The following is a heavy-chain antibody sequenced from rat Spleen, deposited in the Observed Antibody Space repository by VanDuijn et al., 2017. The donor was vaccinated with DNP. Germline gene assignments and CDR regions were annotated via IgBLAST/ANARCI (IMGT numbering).Heavy chain of an antibody. D-gene: IGHD1-5*01. V-gene: IGHV5-58*01. CDR1: GFTFSTYW. CDR3: AKDRCFYAMDA. CDR2: IDPDGGNT. J-gene: IGHJ4*01. Sequence: EVQLVETGGGLVQPGRSLKLSCVASGFTFSTYWMFWIRQAPGMGLEWVASIDPDGGNTYYPDSVKGRFTISRDNAEKTMYLQMSSLRSEDTATYYCAKDRCFYAMDAWGQGTSVTVSS.